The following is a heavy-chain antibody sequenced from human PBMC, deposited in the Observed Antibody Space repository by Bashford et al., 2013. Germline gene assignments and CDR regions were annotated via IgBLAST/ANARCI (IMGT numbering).Heavy chain of an antibody. D-gene: IGHD6-13*01. Sequence: SETLSLTCSVSGGPISNGDYSWTWIRQPPGKGLEWIGNIHYIGSTYHNPSLKSRLTISVDTSSNQFSLKLNSVTAADTAVYYCARSIVYSSSWSPGNWFDPWGQGTLVTVSS. CDR1: GGPISNGDYS. V-gene: IGHV4-30-4*01. CDR2: IHYIGST. CDR3: ARSIVYSSSWSPGNWFDP. J-gene: IGHJ5*02.